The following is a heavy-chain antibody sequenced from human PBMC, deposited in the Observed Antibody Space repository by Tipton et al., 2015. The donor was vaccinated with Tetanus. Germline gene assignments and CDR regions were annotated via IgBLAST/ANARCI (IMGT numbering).Heavy chain of an antibody. CDR3: ARLRVYCSTACYSREDY. V-gene: IGHV3-7*01. Sequence: SLRLSCVASGFTFRGYWMSWVRQAPGKGLEWVANIKEDGSEMYYADSVKGRLTISRDNARNSLSVHMNSLTAEDTAVYYCARLRVYCSTACYSREDYWGQGALVTVSS. J-gene: IGHJ4*02. D-gene: IGHD2/OR15-2a*01. CDR1: GFTFRGYW. CDR2: IKEDGSEM.